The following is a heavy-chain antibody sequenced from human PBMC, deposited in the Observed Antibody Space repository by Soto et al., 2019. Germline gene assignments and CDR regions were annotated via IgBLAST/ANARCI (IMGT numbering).Heavy chain of an antibody. Sequence: SVKVSCKASGGTFSSYAISWVRQAPGQGLEWMGGIIPIFGTSNYAQKFQGRVTITADESTSTAYMELSSLRSEDTAVYYCASSPALGVYDSSGYYFPPMFDYWGQGTLVTVSS. J-gene: IGHJ4*02. CDR2: IIPIFGTS. CDR1: GGTFSSYA. D-gene: IGHD3-22*01. CDR3: ASSPALGVYDSSGYYFPPMFDY. V-gene: IGHV1-69*13.